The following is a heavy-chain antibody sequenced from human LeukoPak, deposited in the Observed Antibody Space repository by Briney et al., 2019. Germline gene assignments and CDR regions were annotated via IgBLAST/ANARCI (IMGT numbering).Heavy chain of an antibody. Sequence: PSETLPLTRTVSGGSISSGSYYWSWIRQPAGKGLEWIGRIYTSGSTNYNPSLKSRVTISVDTSKNQFSLKLSSVTAADTAVYYCARDDSIYSGSHNAFDIWGQGTMVTVSS. D-gene: IGHD1-26*01. CDR1: GGSISSGSYY. J-gene: IGHJ3*02. CDR3: ARDDSIYSGSHNAFDI. CDR2: IYTSGST. V-gene: IGHV4-61*02.